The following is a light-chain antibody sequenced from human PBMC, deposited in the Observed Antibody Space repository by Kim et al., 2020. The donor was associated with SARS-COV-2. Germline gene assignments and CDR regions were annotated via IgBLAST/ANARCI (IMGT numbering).Light chain of an antibody. CDR2: RNN. V-gene: IGLV1-47*01. CDR1: SSNNGSNY. J-gene: IGLJ3*02. CDR3: AAWDDSLRRV. Sequence: PGQRVTIACSGSSSNNGSNYVYWYQQLPGTAPKLLIYRNNQRPSGVPDRFSGSKSGTSASLAISGLRSEDEADYYCAAWDDSLRRVFGGGTQLTVL.